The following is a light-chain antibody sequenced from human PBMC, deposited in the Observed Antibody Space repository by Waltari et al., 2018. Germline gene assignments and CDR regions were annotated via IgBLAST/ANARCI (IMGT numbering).Light chain of an antibody. CDR2: DAS. V-gene: IGKV1-33*01. J-gene: IGKJ4*01. CDR3: QQYDNLPPGLT. CDR1: QDVSNY. Sequence: IQMTQYPSSLSASVGDRVTITCQASQDVSNYLNWNQQKPGKGPKLLVYDASNLETEVTSKFSGSRSGTYFTFTISCLQPEDIATYYCQQYDNLPPGLTFGGGTKGEIK.